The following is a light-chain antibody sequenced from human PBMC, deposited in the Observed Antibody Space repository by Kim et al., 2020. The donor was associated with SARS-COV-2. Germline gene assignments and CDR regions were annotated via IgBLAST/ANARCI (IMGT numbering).Light chain of an antibody. V-gene: IGLV2-14*03. CDR1: SSDVGGYNY. CDR3: SSYTSSSPYV. CDR2: DVS. Sequence: QSASVSGSPGQSITISCTGTSSDVGGYNYVSWYQQHPGKAPKLMIYDVSNRPSGVSNRFSGSKSGNTASLTISGLQAEDEADYYCSSYTSSSPYVFGTGTKVTVL. J-gene: IGLJ1*01.